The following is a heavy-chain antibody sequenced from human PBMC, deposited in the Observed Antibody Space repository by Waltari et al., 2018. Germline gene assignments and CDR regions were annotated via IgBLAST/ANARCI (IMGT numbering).Heavy chain of an antibody. CDR3: ARHGSGSYRDY. V-gene: IGHV4-38-2*01. D-gene: IGHD3-10*01. Sequence: QVQLQESGPGLVKPSETLSLTCAVSGYSISRGYYWGWIRQPPGKGLEWIGSIYHSGSTYYNPSLKSRVTISVDTSKNQFSLKLSSVTAADTAVYYCARHGSGSYRDYWGQGTLVTVSS. CDR2: IYHSGST. CDR1: GYSISRGYY. J-gene: IGHJ4*02.